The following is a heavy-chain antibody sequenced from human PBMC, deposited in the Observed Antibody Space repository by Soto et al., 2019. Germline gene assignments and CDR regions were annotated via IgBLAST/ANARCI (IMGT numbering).Heavy chain of an antibody. Sequence: SETLSLTCAVYGGSFSGYYWSWIRQPPGKGLEWIGEINHSGSTNYNPSLKSRVTISVDTSKNQFSLKLSSVTAADTAVYYCARHGRWLPQFAPYWYFDLWGRGTLVTVSS. D-gene: IGHD5-12*01. CDR1: GGSFSGYY. J-gene: IGHJ2*01. V-gene: IGHV4-34*01. CDR2: INHSGST. CDR3: ARHGRWLPQFAPYWYFDL.